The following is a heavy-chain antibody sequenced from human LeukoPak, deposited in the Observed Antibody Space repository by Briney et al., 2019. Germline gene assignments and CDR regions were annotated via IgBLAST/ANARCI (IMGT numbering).Heavy chain of an antibody. Sequence: SVKVSCKASGGTFSSYAVSWVRQAPGQGLEWMGGIIPIFGTANYAQKFQGRVTITTDESTSTAYMELSSLRSEDTAVYYCASGNDFWSGTKDYWGQGTLVTVSS. D-gene: IGHD3-3*01. CDR2: IIPIFGTA. J-gene: IGHJ4*02. V-gene: IGHV1-69*05. CDR3: ASGNDFWSGTKDY. CDR1: GGTFSSYA.